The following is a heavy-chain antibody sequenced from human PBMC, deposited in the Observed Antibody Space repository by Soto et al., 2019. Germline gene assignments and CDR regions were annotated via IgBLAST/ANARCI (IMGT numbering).Heavy chain of an antibody. J-gene: IGHJ4*02. CDR3: AREAGYDYGFDS. V-gene: IGHV1-2*02. D-gene: IGHD5-12*01. CDR2: LNPETGST. CDR1: GYSLPNYY. Sequence: QVQLVQSGAEVKMPGASVKVSCQASGYSLPNYYMNWVRQASGQGLEGIGWLNPETGSTKVAQEFRGRVTMTRDTSTSTAYLELSSLRSADTAVYYCAREAGYDYGFDSWGQGTQVTVSS.